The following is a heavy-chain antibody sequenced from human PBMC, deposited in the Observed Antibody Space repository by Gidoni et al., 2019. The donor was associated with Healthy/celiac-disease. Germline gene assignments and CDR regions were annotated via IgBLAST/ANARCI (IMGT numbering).Heavy chain of an antibody. Sequence: QVQLQESGPGLVKPSEPLSPTCTGSGGSVSRGSYYWRWIRQPPGKGLEGIGYIYHSGSTNYSPSLKSRVTISVDTSKNQFSLKLSSVTAADTAVYYCARIFGLDYYYYYGMDVWGQGTTVTVSS. D-gene: IGHD3-16*01. J-gene: IGHJ6*02. CDR2: IYHSGST. CDR1: GGSVSRGSYY. V-gene: IGHV4-61*01. CDR3: ARIFGLDYYYYYGMDV.